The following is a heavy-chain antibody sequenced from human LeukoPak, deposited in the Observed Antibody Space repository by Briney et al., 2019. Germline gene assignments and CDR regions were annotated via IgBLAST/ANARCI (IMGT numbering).Heavy chain of an antibody. CDR3: ARVYYDSSGYYIGRGHYFDY. CDR2: INTNTGNP. CDR1: GYTFTSYA. J-gene: IGHJ4*02. V-gene: IGHV7-4-1*02. D-gene: IGHD3-22*01. Sequence: ASVKVSCKASGYTFTSYAMNWVRQAPGQGLEWMGWINTNTGNPTYAQGFTGRFVFSLDTSASTAYLQISSLKAEDTAVYYCARVYYDSSGYYIGRGHYFDYWGQGTLVTVSS.